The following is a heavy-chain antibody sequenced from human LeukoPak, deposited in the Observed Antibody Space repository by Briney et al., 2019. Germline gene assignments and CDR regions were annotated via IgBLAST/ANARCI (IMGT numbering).Heavy chain of an antibody. D-gene: IGHD6-6*01. V-gene: IGHV3-23*01. Sequence: GGSLRLSCAASGFTFSSYGLSWVRQAPGKGLEWVSAISDSGSGTYYADSVKGRFTISKDNSKNTLYLRMNSLRAEDTAVYYCAKRVPYSSSSVYFDSWGQGTLVTVSS. CDR2: ISDSGSGT. CDR1: GFTFSSYG. J-gene: IGHJ4*02. CDR3: AKRVPYSSSSVYFDS.